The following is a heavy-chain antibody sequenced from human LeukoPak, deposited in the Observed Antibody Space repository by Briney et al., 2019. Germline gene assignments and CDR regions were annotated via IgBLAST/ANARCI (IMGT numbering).Heavy chain of an antibody. CDR2: IYPGDSDT. V-gene: IGHV5-51*01. D-gene: IGHD3-22*01. CDR1: GYSFTSYW. J-gene: IGHJ2*01. Sequence: GESLKISCKGSGYSFTSYWIGWVRQMPGKGLEWMGIIYPGDSDTRYSPSFQGQVTISADKSISTAYLQWSSLKASDTAMYYCARSALSDYYDSSGYPNWYFDLWGRGTLVTVSS. CDR3: ARSALSDYYDSSGYPNWYFDL.